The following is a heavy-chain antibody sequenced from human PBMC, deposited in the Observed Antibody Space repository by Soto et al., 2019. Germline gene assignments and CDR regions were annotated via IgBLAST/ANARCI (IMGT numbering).Heavy chain of an antibody. CDR1: GGSISSGDYY. CDR2: IYYSGST. V-gene: IGHV4-30-4*01. D-gene: IGHD3-22*01. CDR3: ARYYYDSSGYQGHNWFDP. Sequence: KPSETLSLTCTVPGGSISSGDYYWSWIRQPPGKGLEWIGYIYYSGSTYYNPSLKSRVTISVDTSKNQFSLKLSSVTAADTAVYYCARYYYDSSGYQGHNWFDPWGQGTLVTVSS. J-gene: IGHJ5*02.